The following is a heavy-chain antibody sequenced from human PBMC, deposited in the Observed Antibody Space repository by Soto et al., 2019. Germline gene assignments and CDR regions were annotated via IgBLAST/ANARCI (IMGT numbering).Heavy chain of an antibody. Sequence: QVQLVQSGAEVKKPGASVKVSCKASAYAFNTYAINWVRQAPGQGLELMGSIFPYTGDTHYAQHFQGRFTMTTDTSTNTAYMDLASLRSHDTAVYYCARGGFSSSWRLDSWGPGTLVTVSS. CDR1: AYAFNTYA. V-gene: IGHV1-18*01. J-gene: IGHJ4*02. CDR2: IFPYTGDT. D-gene: IGHD6-13*01. CDR3: ARGGFSSSWRLDS.